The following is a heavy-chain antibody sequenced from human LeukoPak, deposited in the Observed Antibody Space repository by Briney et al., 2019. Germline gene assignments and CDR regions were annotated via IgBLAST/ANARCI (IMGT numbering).Heavy chain of an antibody. CDR2: IYYSGST. V-gene: IGHV4-59*08. Sequence: SETLSLTCTVSGGSTSSYYWSWIRQPPGKGLEWIGYIYYSGSTNYNPSLKSRVTISVDTSKNQFSLKLSSVTAADTAVYYCARQGRGEAVALDYWGQGTLVSVSS. J-gene: IGHJ4*02. CDR1: GGSTSSYY. CDR3: ARQGRGEAVALDY. D-gene: IGHD6-19*01.